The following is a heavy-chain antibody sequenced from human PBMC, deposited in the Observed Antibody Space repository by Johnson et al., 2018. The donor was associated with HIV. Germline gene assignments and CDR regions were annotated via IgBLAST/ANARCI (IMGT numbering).Heavy chain of an antibody. Sequence: VQLVESGGGLVQRGGSLRLSCEASGFTLGSYDMHWVRQAAGKGLEWVSYIKQDGSEKYYVDSVKGRFTISRDNSKNTLYLQMNSLRAGDTALYYCTRGESAYYESSGYYSDDAFDIWGQGTMVTVSS. CDR2: IKQDGSEK. V-gene: IGHV3-7*01. J-gene: IGHJ3*02. D-gene: IGHD3-22*01. CDR1: GFTLGSYD. CDR3: TRGESAYYESSGYYSDDAFDI.